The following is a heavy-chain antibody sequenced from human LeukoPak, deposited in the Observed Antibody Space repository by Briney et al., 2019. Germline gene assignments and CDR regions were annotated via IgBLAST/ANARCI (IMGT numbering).Heavy chain of an antibody. D-gene: IGHD3-10*01. CDR3: AKGRGQMVRGVIITDY. V-gene: IGHV3-23*01. Sequence: GGSLRLSYAASGFTFSSYGMSWVRQAPGKGLEWVSAISGSGGSTYYADSVKGRFTISRDDSKNTLYLQMNSLRAEDTAVYYCAKGRGQMVRGVIITDYWGQGTLVTVSS. CDR2: ISGSGGST. J-gene: IGHJ4*02. CDR1: GFTFSSYG.